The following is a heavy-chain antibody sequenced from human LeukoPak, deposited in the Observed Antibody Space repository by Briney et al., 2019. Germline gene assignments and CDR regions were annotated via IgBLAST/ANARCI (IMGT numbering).Heavy chain of an antibody. CDR2: IKSKTDGGTI. V-gene: IGHV3-15*01. D-gene: IGHD6-19*01. CDR3: TTDGDSSGWYADY. CDR1: GFTFSNAW. Sequence: GGSLRLSCAASGFTFSNAWMSWVRQATGKGLEWVGRIKSKTDGGTIDYAAPVKGRFTISRNDSKNTLYLQMNSLKTEDTAVYYCTTDGDSSGWYADYWGQGTLVTVSS. J-gene: IGHJ4*02.